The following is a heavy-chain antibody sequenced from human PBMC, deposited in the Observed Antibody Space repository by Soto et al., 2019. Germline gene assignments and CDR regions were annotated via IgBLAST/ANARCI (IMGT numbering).Heavy chain of an antibody. J-gene: IGHJ4*02. D-gene: IGHD5-12*01. CDR3: VKSRGGNNFDFFD. CDR2: LYDLDGS. V-gene: IGHV3-66*02. Sequence: GGSLRLSCAAFGFTISGKKYVAWVRQAPGKGLEWVSALYDLDGSFYAASVKGRFTTSSDSSKTTVYLQMTSLSADDTAVYYCVKSRGGNNFDFFDWGQGVLVTVSS. CDR1: GFTISGKKY.